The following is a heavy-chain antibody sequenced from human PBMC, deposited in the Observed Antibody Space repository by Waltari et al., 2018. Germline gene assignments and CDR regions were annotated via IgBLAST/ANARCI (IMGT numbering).Heavy chain of an antibody. CDR1: GYTFTSYY. CDR2: INPSGGST. CDR3: ARDPLPLTGDYVDY. V-gene: IGHV1-46*01. J-gene: IGHJ4*02. D-gene: IGHD2-15*01. Sequence: QVQLVQSGAEVKKPGASVKVSCKASGYTFTSYYMHWVRPAPGQGLEWMGRINPSGGSTSYAQKFQGIGTMTRDTSTSTVYMELSSLRSEDTAVYYCARDPLPLTGDYVDYWGQGTLVTVSS.